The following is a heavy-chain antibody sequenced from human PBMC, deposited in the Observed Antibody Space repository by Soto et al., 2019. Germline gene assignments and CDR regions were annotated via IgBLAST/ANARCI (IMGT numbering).Heavy chain of an antibody. V-gene: IGHV3-23*01. Sequence: GGSLRLSCAASGFTFSSYAMSWVRQAPGKGLEWVSAISGSGGSTYYADSVKGRFTISRDNSKNTLYLQMNSLRAEDTAVYYCAKVENGPWLLNTGYFQHWGQGTLVTVSS. CDR3: AKVENGPWLLNTGYFQH. D-gene: IGHD6-19*01. J-gene: IGHJ1*01. CDR2: ISGSGGST. CDR1: GFTFSSYA.